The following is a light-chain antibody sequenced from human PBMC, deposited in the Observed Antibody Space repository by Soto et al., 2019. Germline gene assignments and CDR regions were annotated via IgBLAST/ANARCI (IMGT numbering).Light chain of an antibody. Sequence: DIQMTQSPSTLAGTVGDRVTITCRASQTISSWLAWYQQKPGKAPKLLIYKASTLKSGVPSRFSGSGSGTEFTLTISSLHPDDFATYYCQHYNCYSEAFGQGTKVELK. V-gene: IGKV1-5*03. J-gene: IGKJ1*01. CDR3: QHYNCYSEA. CDR2: KAS. CDR1: QTISSW.